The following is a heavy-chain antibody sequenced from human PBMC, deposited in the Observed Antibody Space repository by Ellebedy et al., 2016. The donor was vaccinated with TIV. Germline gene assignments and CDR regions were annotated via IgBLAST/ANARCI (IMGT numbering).Heavy chain of an antibody. J-gene: IGHJ4*02. D-gene: IGHD3-3*01. Sequence: GESLKISCAASGFTFRSYGMHWVRQAPGRGLEWLAVISYDGSDKSYGDSVKGRFTISRDNAESILYLQMNSLRVEDTAMYYCAGDLDVWGQGILVTVSS. CDR2: ISYDGSDK. V-gene: IGHV3-30*03. CDR1: GFTFRSYG. CDR3: AGDLDV.